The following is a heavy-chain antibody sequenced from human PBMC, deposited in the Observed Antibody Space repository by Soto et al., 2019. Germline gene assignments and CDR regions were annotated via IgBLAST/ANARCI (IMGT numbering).Heavy chain of an antibody. CDR2: IVVGSGNT. CDR1: GFTFTSSA. CDR3: AADPNIVLVPAHLGYSYGTTDY. J-gene: IGHJ4*01. D-gene: IGHD2-2*01. V-gene: IGHV1-58*01. Sequence: SVKVSCKASGFTFTSSAVQWVRQARGQRLEWIGWIVVGSGNTNYAQKFQERVTITRDMSTSTAYMELSSLRSEDTAVYYCAADPNIVLVPAHLGYSYGTTDYWGQ.